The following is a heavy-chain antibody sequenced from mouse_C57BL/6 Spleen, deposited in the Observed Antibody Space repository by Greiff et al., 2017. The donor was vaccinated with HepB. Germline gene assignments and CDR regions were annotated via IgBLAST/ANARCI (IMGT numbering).Heavy chain of an antibody. Sequence: QVQLQQPGAELVKPGASVKLSCKASGYTFTSYWMQWVKQRPGQGLEWIGEIDPSDSYTNYNQKFKGKATLTVDTSSSTAYMQLSSLTSEDSAVYNCARRYYSNGMDDWGQGTSVTVSS. CDR3: ARRYYSNGMDD. CDR2: IDPSDSYT. D-gene: IGHD2-5*01. J-gene: IGHJ4*01. V-gene: IGHV1-50*01. CDR1: GYTFTSYW.